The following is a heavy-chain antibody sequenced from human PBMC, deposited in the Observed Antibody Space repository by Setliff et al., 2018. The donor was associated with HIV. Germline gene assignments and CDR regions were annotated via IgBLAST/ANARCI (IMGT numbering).Heavy chain of an antibody. Sequence: ASVKVSCKPFGYSFTAYQMHWLRKAPGQGLEWVGRINRDNGGIDYAQKLQGRVTVTRDTSINTAYMELSSLRYEDTAVYYCARVGVGATVFFDYWGQGTLVTVSS. CDR2: INRDNGGI. D-gene: IGHD1-26*01. CDR3: ARVGVGATVFFDY. V-gene: IGHV1-2*06. CDR1: GYSFTAYQ. J-gene: IGHJ4*02.